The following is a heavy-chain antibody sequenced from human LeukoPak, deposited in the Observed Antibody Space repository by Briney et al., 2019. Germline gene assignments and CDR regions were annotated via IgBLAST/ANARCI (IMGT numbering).Heavy chain of an antibody. V-gene: IGHV3-48*01. Sequence: GGSLRLSCAASGFTFSSYSMNWVRQAPGKGLEWVSYISSSSTIYYADSVKGRFTISRDNAKNSLYLQMNSLRAEDTAVYYCASLYTYYYDSSGYYYSSDAFDIWGQGTMVTVSS. CDR3: ASLYTYYYDSSGYYYSSDAFDI. D-gene: IGHD3-22*01. CDR1: GFTFSSYS. CDR2: ISSSSTI. J-gene: IGHJ3*02.